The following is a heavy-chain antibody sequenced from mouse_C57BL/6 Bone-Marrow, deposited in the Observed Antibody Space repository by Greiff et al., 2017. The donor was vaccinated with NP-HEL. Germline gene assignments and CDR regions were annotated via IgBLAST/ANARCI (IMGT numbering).Heavy chain of an antibody. CDR3: AVVGYYFDY. D-gene: IGHD1-1*02. Sequence: EVKVVESGGGLVKPGGSLKLSCAASGFTFSDYGMHWVRQAPEKGLEWVAYISSGSSTIYYADTVKGRFTISRDNAKNTLFLQMTSLRSEDTAMYYCAVVGYYFDYWGQGTTLTVSS. CDR1: GFTFSDYG. J-gene: IGHJ2*01. V-gene: IGHV5-17*01. CDR2: ISSGSSTI.